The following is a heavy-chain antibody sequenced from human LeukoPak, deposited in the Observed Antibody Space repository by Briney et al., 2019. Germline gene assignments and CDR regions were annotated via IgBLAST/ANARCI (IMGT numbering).Heavy chain of an antibody. Sequence: ALVKVSCKASGYTFTGYYMHWVRQAPGQGLEWMGWINPNSGGTNYAQKFQGRVTMTRDTSISTAYMELSRLRSDDTAVYYCARTFSSSHKRYYFDYWGQGTLVTVSS. CDR2: INPNSGGT. CDR1: GYTFTGYY. V-gene: IGHV1-2*02. CDR3: ARTFSSSHKRYYFDY. J-gene: IGHJ4*02. D-gene: IGHD6-6*01.